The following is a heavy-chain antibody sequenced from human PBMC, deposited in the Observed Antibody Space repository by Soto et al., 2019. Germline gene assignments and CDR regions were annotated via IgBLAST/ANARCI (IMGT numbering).Heavy chain of an antibody. CDR3: ARGGSYYADVSHGAFDI. J-gene: IGHJ3*02. CDR2: ISPYNGKT. V-gene: IGHV1-18*01. D-gene: IGHD1-26*01. Sequence: QVQLVQSGAEVRKPGASVKVSCKASGYTFTTYGISWVRQAPGQGLEWMGWISPYNGKTNYAQKLQGSVTMTTDPSTSTAYMELRSLRSDDTAVYYCARGGSYYADVSHGAFDIWGQGTMVTVSS. CDR1: GYTFTTYG.